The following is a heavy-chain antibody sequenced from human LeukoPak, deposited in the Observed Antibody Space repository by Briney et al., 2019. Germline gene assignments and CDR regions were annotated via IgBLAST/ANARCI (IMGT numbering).Heavy chain of an antibody. D-gene: IGHD5-24*01. V-gene: IGHV3-7*01. CDR3: ARVTPPSWLQIDY. CDR2: IKQDGSEK. Sequence: GGSLRLSCAASGFTFSSYWMSWVRQAPGKGLEWVANIKQDGSEKYYVDSVKGRFTISRDNAKNSLYLQMNSLRAEDTAVYYCARVTPPSWLQIDYWGQGTLVTVSS. J-gene: IGHJ4*02. CDR1: GFTFSSYW.